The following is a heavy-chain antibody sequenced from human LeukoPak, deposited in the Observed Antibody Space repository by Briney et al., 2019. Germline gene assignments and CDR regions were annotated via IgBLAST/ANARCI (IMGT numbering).Heavy chain of an antibody. D-gene: IGHD3-22*01. Sequence: GSVKVSCKASGYTFTGYYMHWVRQAPGQGLEWMGWINPNSGGTNYAQKFQGRVTMTRDTSISTAYMELSRLRSDDTAVYYCARVLGYYYDSVWFDPWGQGTLVTVSS. CDR2: INPNSGGT. CDR3: ARVLGYYYDSVWFDP. CDR1: GYTFTGYY. V-gene: IGHV1-2*02. J-gene: IGHJ5*02.